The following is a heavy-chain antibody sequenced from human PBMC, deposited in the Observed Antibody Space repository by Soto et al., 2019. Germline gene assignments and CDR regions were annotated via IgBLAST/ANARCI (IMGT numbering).Heavy chain of an antibody. V-gene: IGHV5-51*01. CDR2: IYPGDSDT. CDR3: ARLDGCSGGSCYSNYCYGMDV. D-gene: IGHD2-15*01. CDR1: GYSFTSYW. J-gene: IGHJ6*02. Sequence: GESLKISCKGSGYSFTSYWIGWVRQMPGKGLEWMGIIYPGDSDTRYSPSFQGQVTISADKSISTAYLQWSSLKASDTAMYYCARLDGCSGGSCYSNYCYGMDVWGQGTTVTVSS.